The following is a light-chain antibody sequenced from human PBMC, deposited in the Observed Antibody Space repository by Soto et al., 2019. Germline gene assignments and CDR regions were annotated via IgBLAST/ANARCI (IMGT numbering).Light chain of an antibody. CDR3: QKYRHLVT. CDR2: DAS. CDR1: QTISTI. J-gene: IGKJ2*01. V-gene: IGKV1-5*01. Sequence: IQMTQSPSTLSAPVGDRVTITCQASQTISTILAWFQHKPGKAPNLLIYDASNLASGVPSRFSGSGSGTEFTITISSLQAYDSSSYYCQKYRHLVTFGQGTKLEIK.